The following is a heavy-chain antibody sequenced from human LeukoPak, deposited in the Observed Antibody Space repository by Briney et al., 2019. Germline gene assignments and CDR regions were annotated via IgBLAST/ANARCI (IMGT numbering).Heavy chain of an antibody. CDR2: IRSKAYGGTT. J-gene: IGHJ6*03. D-gene: IGHD2-15*01. CDR1: GFAFRSYE. Sequence: GSLRLSCEDSGFAFRSYEMNWVRPAPGKGLAWVGFIRSKAYGGTTEYAASVKGRFTISRDDSKSIAYLQMNSLKTEDTAVYYCTRNGGLGGYYYYMDVWGKGTTVTISS. CDR3: TRNGGLGGYYYYMDV. V-gene: IGHV3-49*04.